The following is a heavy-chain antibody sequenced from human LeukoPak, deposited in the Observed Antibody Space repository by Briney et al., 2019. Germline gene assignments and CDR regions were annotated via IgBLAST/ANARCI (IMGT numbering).Heavy chain of an antibody. J-gene: IGHJ5*02. CDR1: GGSFSGYY. V-gene: IGHV4-34*01. CDR2: INHSGST. Sequence: PLETLSLTCAVYGGSFSGYYWSWIRQPPGKGLEWIGEINHSGSTNYNPSLKSRVTISVDTSKNQFSLKLSSVTAADTAVYYCARIAYDILTGRLDWFDPWGQGTLVTVPS. CDR3: ARIAYDILTGRLDWFDP. D-gene: IGHD3-9*01.